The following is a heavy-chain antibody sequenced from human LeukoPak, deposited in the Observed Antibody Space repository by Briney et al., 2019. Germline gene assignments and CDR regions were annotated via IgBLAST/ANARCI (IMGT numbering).Heavy chain of an antibody. D-gene: IGHD6-13*01. CDR2: INQEGSEK. V-gene: IGHV3-7*01. CDR3: ARDGTAPGVYFDY. Sequence: GGSLRLSCAAPGFTFSSHWMSWVRQTPGQGLEWVANINQEGSEKYYLDSVKGRFTTSRDNAKNSLYLQMNSLRAEDTAVYYCARDGTAPGVYFDYWGQGTLVTVSS. J-gene: IGHJ4*02. CDR1: GFTFSSHW.